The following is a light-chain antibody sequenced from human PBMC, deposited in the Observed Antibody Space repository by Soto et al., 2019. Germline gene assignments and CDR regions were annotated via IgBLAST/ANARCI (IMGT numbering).Light chain of an antibody. CDR1: QTISSW. CDR2: DAS. Sequence: DIQMTQSPSTLSASVGDRVTISCRASQTISSWLAWYQQRPGKAPKLLIYDASSLETGVPSRFSGSGSGTEFALTISSLQPDDIATYYCQQHNSYPWTFGQGTNVEIK. V-gene: IGKV1-5*01. J-gene: IGKJ1*01. CDR3: QQHNSYPWT.